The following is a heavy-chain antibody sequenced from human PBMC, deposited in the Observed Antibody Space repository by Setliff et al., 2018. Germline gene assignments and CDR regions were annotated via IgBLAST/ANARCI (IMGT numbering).Heavy chain of an antibody. CDR2: INVNSGDT. J-gene: IGHJ5*02. V-gene: IGHV1-2*02. CDR3: ARGRIHDSSDYIGNWFDP. D-gene: IGHD3-22*01. CDR1: GYTFTGYY. Sequence: ASVKVSCKASGYTFTGYYIHWVRQAPGEGLEWMGCINVNSGDTNYAQKFQGRAIVTRDTSSSTAYMELRSLRPDDTAVYFCARGRIHDSSDYIGNWFDPWGQGTLVTVSS.